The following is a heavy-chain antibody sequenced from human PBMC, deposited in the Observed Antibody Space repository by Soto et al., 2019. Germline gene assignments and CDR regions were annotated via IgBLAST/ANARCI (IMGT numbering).Heavy chain of an antibody. Sequence: QVQLVQSGAEVKKPGSSVKVSCKASGGTFSSYAISWVRQAPGQGLEWMGGIIPIFGTANYAQKFQGRVTITADESTSTAYMELGSLRSEDTAVYYCASHTYYYDSSGQKNFDYWGQGTLVTVSS. V-gene: IGHV1-69*12. CDR2: IIPIFGTA. J-gene: IGHJ4*02. CDR1: GGTFSSYA. D-gene: IGHD3-22*01. CDR3: ASHTYYYDSSGQKNFDY.